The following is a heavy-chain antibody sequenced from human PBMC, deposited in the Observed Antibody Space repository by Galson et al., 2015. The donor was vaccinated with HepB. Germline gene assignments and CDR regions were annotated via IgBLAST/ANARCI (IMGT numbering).Heavy chain of an antibody. CDR1: GFTFSSYE. Sequence: SLRLSCAASGFTFSSYEMNWVRQAPGKGLEWVSYISSSGSTICYADSVKGRFTISRDNAKNSLYLQMNSLRAEDTAVYYCARDTTGGYGDRRPDAFDIWGQGTMVTVSS. V-gene: IGHV3-48*03. CDR2: ISSSGSTI. J-gene: IGHJ3*02. D-gene: IGHD4-17*01. CDR3: ARDTTGGYGDRRPDAFDI.